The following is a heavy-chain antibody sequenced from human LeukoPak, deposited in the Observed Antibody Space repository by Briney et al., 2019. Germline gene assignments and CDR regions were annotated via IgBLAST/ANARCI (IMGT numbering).Heavy chain of an antibody. CDR2: IIPIFGTA. Sequence: SAKVSCKASGGTFSSYAISWVRQAPGQGLEWMGGIIPIFGTANYAQKFQGRVTITTDESTSTAYMELSSLRSEDTAVYYCASAALGYCSGGSCPPGGYWGQGTLVTVSS. V-gene: IGHV1-69*05. D-gene: IGHD2-15*01. CDR1: GGTFSSYA. CDR3: ASAALGYCSGGSCPPGGY. J-gene: IGHJ4*02.